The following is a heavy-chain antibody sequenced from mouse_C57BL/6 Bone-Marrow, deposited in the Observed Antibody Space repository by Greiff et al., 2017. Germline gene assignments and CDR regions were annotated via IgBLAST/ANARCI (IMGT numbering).Heavy chain of an antibody. CDR1: GYSITSGYY. CDR2: ISYDGSN. CDR3: ARDYYGSSHLAY. D-gene: IGHD1-1*01. J-gene: IGHJ3*01. Sequence: DVKLQESGPGLVKPSQSLSLTCSVTGYSITSGYYWNWIRQFPGNKLEWMGYISYDGSNNYNPSLKNRISITRDTSKNQFFLKLNSVTTEDTATYYCARDYYGSSHLAYWGQGTLVTVSA. V-gene: IGHV3-6*01.